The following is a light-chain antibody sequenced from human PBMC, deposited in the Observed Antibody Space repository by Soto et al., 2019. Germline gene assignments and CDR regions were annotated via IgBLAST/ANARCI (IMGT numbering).Light chain of an antibody. CDR2: AAS. V-gene: IGKV3D-20*02. CDR1: QSVSSSY. J-gene: IGKJ5*01. CDR3: QQRSDRLPIT. Sequence: EIVLTQSPGTLSLSPGERATLSCRASQSVSSSYLAWYQQKPGQAPRLLISAASGRATGIPDRFSGSGSGTDFTLTISRLEPEDFAVYYCQQRSDRLPITFGQGTRLEIK.